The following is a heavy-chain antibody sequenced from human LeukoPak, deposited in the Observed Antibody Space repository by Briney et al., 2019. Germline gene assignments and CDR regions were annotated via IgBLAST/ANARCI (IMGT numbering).Heavy chain of an antibody. D-gene: IGHD3-10*01. V-gene: IGHV1-18*01. CDR3: AREGVSYYGSGSPSSY. CDR2: ISAYNGNT. CDR1: GYTFTSYG. J-gene: IGHJ4*02. Sequence: ASVKVSCKASGYTFTSYGISWVRQAPGQGLEWIGWISAYNGNTNYAQKLQGRVTMTTDTSTSTAYMELRSLRSDDTAVYYCAREGVSYYGSGSPSSYWGQGTLVTVSS.